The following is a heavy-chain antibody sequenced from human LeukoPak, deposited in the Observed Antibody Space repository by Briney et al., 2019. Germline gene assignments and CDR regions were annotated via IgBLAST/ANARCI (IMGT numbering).Heavy chain of an antibody. J-gene: IGHJ4*02. Sequence: GGSLRLSCAASGFTDSSYEMNWLRQAPGKGLEWVSYISSSGSTIYYADSVKGRFTISRDSAKNSLYLQMSSLRAEDTAVYYCARESSGNYYVGFDYWGQGTLVTVSS. D-gene: IGHD1-26*01. V-gene: IGHV3-48*03. CDR2: ISSSGSTI. CDR3: ARESSGNYYVGFDY. CDR1: GFTDSSYE.